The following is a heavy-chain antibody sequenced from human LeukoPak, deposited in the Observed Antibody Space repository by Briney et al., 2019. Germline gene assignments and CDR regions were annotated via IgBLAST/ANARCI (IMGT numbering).Heavy chain of an antibody. V-gene: IGHV1-18*01. CDR1: GYTFTIYG. Sequence: GASVTVSFKSSGYTFTIYGISWVRQAPGQGLEWMGWISAYNGNTNYAQKLQGRVTMTTDTSTSTAYMELRSLRSHETAVYYCARTHIVVVTSLGDAFDIWGQGTMVTVSS. CDR2: ISAYNGNT. J-gene: IGHJ3*02. D-gene: IGHD2-21*02. CDR3: ARTHIVVVTSLGDAFDI.